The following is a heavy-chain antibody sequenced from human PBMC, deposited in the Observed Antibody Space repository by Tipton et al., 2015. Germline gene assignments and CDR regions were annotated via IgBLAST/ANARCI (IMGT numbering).Heavy chain of an antibody. CDR3: ARDLEHGMDV. Sequence: TLSLTCNVSGGSITSYYWSWIRQPPGKGLEWIGYISYTDGAHYNPVLKSRVTISVDTSKNQFSLTLNSVAAADTAVYYCARDLEHGMDVWGHGTTVTVSS. CDR1: GGSITSYY. D-gene: IGHD5-24*01. J-gene: IGHJ6*02. CDR2: ISYTDGA. V-gene: IGHV4-59*01.